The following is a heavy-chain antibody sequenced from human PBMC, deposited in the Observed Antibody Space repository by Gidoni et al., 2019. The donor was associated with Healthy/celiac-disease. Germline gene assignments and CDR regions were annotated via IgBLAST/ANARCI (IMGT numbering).Heavy chain of an antibody. D-gene: IGHD1-1*01. CDR3: ARVERRGTSGFDP. CDR2: IFSNDEK. Sequence: LTLTCTVSGFSLSNARMGVSWIRQPPGKALEWLAHIFSNDEKSYSTSLKSRLTSSKDTSKSQVVLTMTNMDPVDTATDYCARVERRGTSGFDPWGQGTLVTVSS. CDR1: GFSLSNARMG. J-gene: IGHJ5*02. V-gene: IGHV2-26*01.